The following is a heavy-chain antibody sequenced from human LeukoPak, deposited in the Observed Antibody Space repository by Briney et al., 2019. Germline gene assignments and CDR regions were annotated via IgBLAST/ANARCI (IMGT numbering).Heavy chain of an antibody. CDR1: GFTFGDYA. CDR3: AKRGAGSGGLHF. V-gene: IGHV3-23*01. CDR2: FYETDKT. Sequence: GGSLRLSCTASGFTFGDYAMSWVRQAPGKGLEWVSTFYETDKTDYADSVKGRFTISRDTSKNMLYLQMNSLRAEDTAIYYCAKRGAGSGGLHFWGQGTLVTVSS. D-gene: IGHD6-19*01. J-gene: IGHJ4*02.